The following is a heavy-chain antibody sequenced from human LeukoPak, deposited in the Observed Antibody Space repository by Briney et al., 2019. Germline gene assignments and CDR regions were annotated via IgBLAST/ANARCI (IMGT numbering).Heavy chain of an antibody. CDR3: ARGVPSSSSPRLDY. CDR1: GGSISSSSYY. CDR2: IYYSGST. D-gene: IGHD6-6*01. Sequence: KPSATLSLTCTVPGGSISSSSYYWGWIRQPPGKGLEWIGSIYYSGSTYYNPSLKSRVTISVDTSKNQFSLKLSSVTAADTAVYYCARGVPSSSSPRLDYCGQGTLVTVS. V-gene: IGHV4-39*01. J-gene: IGHJ4*02.